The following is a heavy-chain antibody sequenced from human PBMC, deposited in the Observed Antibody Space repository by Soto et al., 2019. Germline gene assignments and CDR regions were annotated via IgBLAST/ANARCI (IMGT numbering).Heavy chain of an antibody. CDR3: ARLGYYDSSGYYY. V-gene: IGHV4-59*01. CDR2: IYYSGST. J-gene: IGHJ4*02. CDR1: GGSFSGYY. Sequence: PSETLSLTCAVYGGSFSGYYWSWIRQPPGKGLEWIGYIYYSGSTNYNPSLKSRVTISVDTSKNQFSLKLSSVTAADTAVYYCARLGYYDSSGYYYWGQGTLVTVS. D-gene: IGHD3-22*01.